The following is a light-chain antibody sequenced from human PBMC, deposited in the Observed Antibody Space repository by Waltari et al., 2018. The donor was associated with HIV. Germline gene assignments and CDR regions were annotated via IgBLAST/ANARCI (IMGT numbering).Light chain of an antibody. Sequence: SVLTQPPSASGTPGQRVTISCSGSSSNIGVTYVYWYQQLPGTTPKLLIQRNKQRPSGVPDRFAGSKSGTSASLAISGLRSEDEADYYCASWDDSLSGLVFGGGTKLTVL. V-gene: IGLV1-47*01. J-gene: IGLJ2*01. CDR3: ASWDDSLSGLV. CDR1: SSNIGVTY. CDR2: RNK.